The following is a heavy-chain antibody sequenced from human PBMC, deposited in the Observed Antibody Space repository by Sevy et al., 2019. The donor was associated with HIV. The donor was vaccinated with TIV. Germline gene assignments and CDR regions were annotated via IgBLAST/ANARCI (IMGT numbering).Heavy chain of an antibody. CDR2: ISHDGSNK. V-gene: IGHV3-30*18. Sequence: GGSLRLSCAASGFTFSGYGMHWVRQAPGKGLEWVAFISHDGSNKYYADSVKGRFTISRDNSKNTLYLQMNSLRDEDTDGYYCAKASSGYSYGLQNYNGMDVWGQGTTVTVSS. CDR1: GFTFSGYG. J-gene: IGHJ6*02. D-gene: IGHD5-18*01. CDR3: AKASSGYSYGLQNYNGMDV.